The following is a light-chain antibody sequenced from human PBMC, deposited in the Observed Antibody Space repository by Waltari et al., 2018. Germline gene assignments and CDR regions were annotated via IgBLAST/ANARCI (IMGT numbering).Light chain of an antibody. J-gene: IGLJ1*01. CDR2: EVI. V-gene: IGLV2-23*02. CDR3: CSHAGRGTYV. Sequence: QSALTQPASVSGTPGQSITIPCTGTTRDVGHYDLVSRYQHHPAKAPNPLICEVIKRPPGVSSRCSGSKAGNTASLTISGLQAEDEADYYCCSHAGRGTYVFGSGTKVTVL. CDR1: TRDVGHYDL.